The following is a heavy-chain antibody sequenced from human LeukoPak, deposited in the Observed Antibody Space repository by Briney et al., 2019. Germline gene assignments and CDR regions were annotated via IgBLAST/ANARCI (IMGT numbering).Heavy chain of an antibody. V-gene: IGHV3-21*04. CDR2: ISSDSRYI. Sequence: GGSLRLSCAASGFTFSSYSMNWVRQAPGKGLEWVSAISSDSRYIFCADSVKDRFTTSRDNAKNSLYLQMNGLRAEDTAVYYCVATVTILDYWGQGTLVTVSS. CDR3: VATVTILDY. D-gene: IGHD4-17*01. J-gene: IGHJ4*02. CDR1: GFTFSSYS.